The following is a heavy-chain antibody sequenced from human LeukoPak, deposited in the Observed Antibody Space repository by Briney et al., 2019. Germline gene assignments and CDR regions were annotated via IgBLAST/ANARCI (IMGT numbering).Heavy chain of an antibody. CDR1: GGSISSGSYY. CDR3: ARDQTIFGVVIAFDY. Sequence: SETLSLTCTVSGGSISSGSYYWSWIRQPAGKGLEWIGRIYTSGSTNYNPSLKSRVTISVDTSKNQFSLKLSSVTAADTAVYYCARDQTIFGVVIAFDYWGQGTLVTVSS. J-gene: IGHJ4*02. CDR2: IYTSGST. D-gene: IGHD3-3*01. V-gene: IGHV4-61*02.